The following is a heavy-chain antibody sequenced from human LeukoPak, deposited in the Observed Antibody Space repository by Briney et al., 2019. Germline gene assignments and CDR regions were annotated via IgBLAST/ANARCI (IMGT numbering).Heavy chain of an antibody. D-gene: IGHD6-19*01. J-gene: IGHJ2*01. CDR2: ISGSGGSP. V-gene: IGHV3-23*01. Sequence: PGGSLRLSCAASGFTFSSYAMSWVRQAPGRGLECVSVISGSGGSPYYADSVKGLFTISRDNSKNTLYLQMNSLRAEDTAVYYCAKNSSGWGGHFDLWGRGTLATVSS. CDR3: AKNSSGWGGHFDL. CDR1: GFTFSSYA.